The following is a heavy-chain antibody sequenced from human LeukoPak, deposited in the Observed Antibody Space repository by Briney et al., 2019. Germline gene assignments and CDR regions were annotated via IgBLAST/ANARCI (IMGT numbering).Heavy chain of an antibody. CDR2: INPNSGGT. D-gene: IGHD6-6*01. V-gene: IGHV1-2*06. CDR3: ARYEYLEQEYSRSSGGY. Sequence: ASVKVSCKASGYTFTGYYMHWVRQAPGQGLEWMGRINPNSGGTNYAQKFQGRVTMTRGTSISTAYMELSRLRPDDTAVYYCARYEYLEQEYSRSSGGYWGQGTLVTVSS. J-gene: IGHJ4*02. CDR1: GYTFTGYY.